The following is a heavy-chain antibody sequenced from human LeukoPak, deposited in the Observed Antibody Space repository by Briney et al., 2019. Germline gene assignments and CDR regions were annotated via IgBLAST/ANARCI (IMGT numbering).Heavy chain of an antibody. D-gene: IGHD6-19*01. CDR2: ISGSGGST. V-gene: IGHV3-23*01. CDR3: ASGRGYSSAAFDY. Sequence: PGGSLRLSCAASGFTFSSYAMSWVRQAHGKGLGWVSTISGSGGSTYYADSVKGRFTISRDNSKNTLYLQMNSLRAEDTAVYYCASGRGYSSAAFDYWGQGTLVTVSS. CDR1: GFTFSSYA. J-gene: IGHJ4*02.